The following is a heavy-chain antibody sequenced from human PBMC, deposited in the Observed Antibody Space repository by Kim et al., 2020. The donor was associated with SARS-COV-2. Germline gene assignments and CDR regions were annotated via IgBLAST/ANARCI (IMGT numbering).Heavy chain of an antibody. Sequence: ASVKVSCKVSGYTLTELSMHWVRQAPGKGLEWMGGFDPEDGETIYAQKFQGRVTMTEDTSTDTAYMELSSLRSEDTAVYYCATGPNPTDYDILTGYPNDAFDIWGQGTMVTVSS. D-gene: IGHD3-9*01. J-gene: IGHJ3*02. CDR3: ATGPNPTDYDILTGYPNDAFDI. CDR2: FDPEDGET. CDR1: GYTLTELS. V-gene: IGHV1-24*01.